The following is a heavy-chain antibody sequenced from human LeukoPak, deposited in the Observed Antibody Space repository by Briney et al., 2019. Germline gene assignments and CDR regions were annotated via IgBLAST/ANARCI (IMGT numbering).Heavy chain of an antibody. CDR3: AKDGLGWASPTTGGTNWFDP. V-gene: IGHV3-23*01. D-gene: IGHD3/OR15-3a*01. CDR1: GFTFSSYA. Sequence: GGSLRLSCAASGFTFSSYAMSWVRQAPGKGLEWFSAISGSGGSTYYADSVKGRFTISRDNSKNTLYLQMNSLRAEDTAVYYCAKDGLGWASPTTGGTNWFDPWGQGTLVTVSS. J-gene: IGHJ5*02. CDR2: ISGSGGST.